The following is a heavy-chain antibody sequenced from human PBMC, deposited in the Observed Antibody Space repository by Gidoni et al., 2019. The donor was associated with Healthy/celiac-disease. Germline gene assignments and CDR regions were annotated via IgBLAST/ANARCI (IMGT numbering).Heavy chain of an antibody. CDR2: INPSGGST. V-gene: IGHV1-46*03. J-gene: IGHJ3*02. D-gene: IGHD4-17*01. Sequence: QVQLVQSGAEVKKPGASVQVSCKAFGYTFTSYYMHWVRQAPGQGLEWLGIINPSGGSTSYAQKFQGRVTMTRDTSTSTVYMELSSLRSEDTAVYYCARYGPTDAFDIWGQGTMVTVSS. CDR1: GYTFTSYY. CDR3: ARYGPTDAFDI.